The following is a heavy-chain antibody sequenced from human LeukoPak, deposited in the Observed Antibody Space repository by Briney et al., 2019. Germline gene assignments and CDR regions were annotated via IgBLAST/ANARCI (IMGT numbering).Heavy chain of an antibody. Sequence: SETLSLTCTVSGGSISSYYWSWIRQPPGKGLEWIGYIYYSGSTNYNPSLKSRVTISVDTSKNQFSLKLSSVTAADTAVYYCARGWSGWGYYYYMDVWGKGTTVTVSS. CDR1: GGSISSYY. V-gene: IGHV4-59*01. CDR3: ARGWSGWGYYYYMDV. D-gene: IGHD6-19*01. J-gene: IGHJ6*03. CDR2: IYYSGST.